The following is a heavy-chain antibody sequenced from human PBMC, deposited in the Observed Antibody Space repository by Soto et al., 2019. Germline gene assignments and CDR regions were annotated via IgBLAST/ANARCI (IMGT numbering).Heavy chain of an antibody. J-gene: IGHJ6*03. CDR1: GFTVSSNY. V-gene: IGHV3-66*01. CDR2: IYSGGST. D-gene: IGHD1-26*01. Sequence: EVQLVESGGGLVQPGGSLRLSCAASGFTVSSNYMSWVRQAPGKGLEWVSVIYSGGSTYYADSVKGRFTISRDNSKNTLYLQMNSLRVEDTAVYYCARERSGIVTGWYYYYMDVWGKGTTVTVSS. CDR3: ARERSGIVTGWYYYYMDV.